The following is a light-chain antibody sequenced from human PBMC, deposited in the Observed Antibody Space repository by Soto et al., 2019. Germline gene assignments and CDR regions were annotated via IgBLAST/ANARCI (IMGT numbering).Light chain of an antibody. CDR1: SSDVGGYDY. J-gene: IGLJ2*01. CDR3: SSFSGSYPLL. V-gene: IGLV2-14*01. Sequence: QSVLTQPASVSGSPGQSITISCTGTSSDVGGYDYVAWYQQHPDKAPKLMIYDVSNRPSGVSSRFSGSKSGNTASLTISGLQAEDEADYYCSSFSGSYPLLLGGGTQLTVL. CDR2: DVS.